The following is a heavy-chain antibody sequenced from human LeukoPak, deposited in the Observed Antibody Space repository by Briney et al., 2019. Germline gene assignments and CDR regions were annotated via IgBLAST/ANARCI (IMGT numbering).Heavy chain of an antibody. Sequence: SETLSLTCGVYGGSFSGYYWSWIRQSPGKGLEWIGEINESGSTDYNPSLMSRVTISLDTSKNQFSLNLSSMTAADTAIYYCARDRGLNKLRTKIFFGLAVYNSGMHVWSQGTTVSVS. D-gene: IGHD4/OR15-4a*01. CDR1: GGSFSGYY. V-gene: IGHV4-34*01. CDR2: INESGST. CDR3: ARDRGLNKLRTKIFFGLAVYNSGMHV. J-gene: IGHJ6*02.